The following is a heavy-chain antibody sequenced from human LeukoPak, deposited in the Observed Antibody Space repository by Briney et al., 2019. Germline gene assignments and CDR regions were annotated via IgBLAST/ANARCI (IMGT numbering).Heavy chain of an antibody. CDR1: GYTFTSYY. CDR3: TRYNVGFES. D-gene: IGHD1-1*01. CDR2: INPSGGST. V-gene: IGHV1-46*03. Sequence: ASVKVSCKASGYTFTSYYMHWVRQAPGQGLEWMGIINPSGGSTSYAQKFQGRVTMTRDMSTSTVYMELNSLKTEDTAVYYCTRYNVGFESWGQGTLVTVSS. J-gene: IGHJ4*02.